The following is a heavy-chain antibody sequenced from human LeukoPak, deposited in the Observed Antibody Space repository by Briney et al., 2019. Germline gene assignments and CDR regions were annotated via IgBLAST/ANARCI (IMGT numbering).Heavy chain of an antibody. J-gene: IGHJ5*02. V-gene: IGHV3-23*01. CDR1: GFSFNTYS. D-gene: IGHD3-3*01. Sequence: PGGSLRLSCTTSGFSFNTYSMSWVRQAPGKGLEWVSAINDDIPYYTDSVKGRFTVSRDNSKDALYLHLNSLRAEDTAIYYCAKEHDLWHKEGNWFDTWGQGVLVTVSS. CDR2: INDDIP. CDR3: AKEHDLWHKEGNWFDT.